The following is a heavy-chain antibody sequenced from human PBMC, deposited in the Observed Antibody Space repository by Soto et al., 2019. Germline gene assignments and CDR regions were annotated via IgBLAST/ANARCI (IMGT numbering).Heavy chain of an antibody. Sequence: GGSPRLSCTASGFTFGDYAMSWFRQAPGKGLEWVGFIRSKAYGGTTEYAASVKGRFTISRDDSKSIAYLQMNSLKTEDTAVYYCTRVAAGYCSSTSCYDYYYYYYMDVWGKGTTVTVSS. CDR1: GFTFGDYA. D-gene: IGHD2-2*01. CDR2: IRSKAYGGTT. V-gene: IGHV3-49*03. J-gene: IGHJ6*03. CDR3: TRVAAGYCSSTSCYDYYYYYYMDV.